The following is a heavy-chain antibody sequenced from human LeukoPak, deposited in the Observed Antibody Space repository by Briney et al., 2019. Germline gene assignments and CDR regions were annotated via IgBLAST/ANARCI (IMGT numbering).Heavy chain of an antibody. CDR2: IYYSGST. Sequence: PSETLSLTCTVSGGSISSYYWSWIRQPPGKGLEWIGCIYYSGSTNYNPSLKSRVTISVDTSKNQFSLKLSSVTAADTAVYYCAREGNYYDSSGKYWYFDLWGRGTLVTVSS. V-gene: IGHV4-59*01. D-gene: IGHD3-22*01. CDR3: AREGNYYDSSGKYWYFDL. CDR1: GGSISSYY. J-gene: IGHJ2*01.